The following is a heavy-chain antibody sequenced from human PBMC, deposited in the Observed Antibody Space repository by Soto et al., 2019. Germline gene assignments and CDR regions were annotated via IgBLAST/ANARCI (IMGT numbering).Heavy chain of an antibody. CDR1: GGTFSRYS. J-gene: IGHJ6*02. CDR3: AREDRDRETGLVPAAIDGMDV. CDR2: IIPIFGIA. Sequence: SVKVSCKASGGTFSRYSITWVRQAPGHGLERIGRIIPIFGIASYAQKFQGRVTITADESTSTAYMELSSLRSDDTAVYYCAREDRDRETGLVPAAIDGMDVWGQGTKVTVSS. V-gene: IGHV1-69*13. D-gene: IGHD2-2*01.